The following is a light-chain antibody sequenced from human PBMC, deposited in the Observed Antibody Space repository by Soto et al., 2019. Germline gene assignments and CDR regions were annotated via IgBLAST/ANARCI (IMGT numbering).Light chain of an antibody. CDR3: SSYTSSSTVV. CDR2: DVS. V-gene: IGLV2-14*03. Sequence: QSALTQPASVSGSPGQSITISCTGTSSDGGGYNYVSWYQQHPGKAPKLMIYDVSNRPSGVSNRFSGSKSVNTASLTISGLQAEDEADYYCSSYTSSSTVVFGGGTKLTVL. CDR1: SSDGGGYNY. J-gene: IGLJ2*01.